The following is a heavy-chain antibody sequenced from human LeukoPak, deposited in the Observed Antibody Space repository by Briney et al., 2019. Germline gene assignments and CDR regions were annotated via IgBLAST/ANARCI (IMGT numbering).Heavy chain of an antibody. CDR2: IYPGDSDT. J-gene: IGHJ4*02. Sequence: GESLKISCKGSGYSFTSYWIRWVRQMPGNGLEWMGIIYPGDSDTRYSPSFQGQVTTSADKSISTAYLQWSGLKASDTAMYYCARAGYSSGWYDVDYWGQGTLVTVSS. V-gene: IGHV5-51*01. CDR1: GYSFTSYW. D-gene: IGHD6-19*01. CDR3: ARAGYSSGWYDVDY.